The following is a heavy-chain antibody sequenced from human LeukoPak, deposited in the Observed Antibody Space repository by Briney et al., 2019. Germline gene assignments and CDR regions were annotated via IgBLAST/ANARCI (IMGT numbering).Heavy chain of an antibody. V-gene: IGHV3-30*18. CDR1: GFTFSTYG. CDR3: AKDLIHLWSRAYYGVDV. D-gene: IGHD5-18*01. Sequence: GRSLRLSCAASGFTFSTYGMHWVRQAPGKGLEWVAVISYDGSNRYFADSVKGRFTISRDNSKNTLYLQMNTLRAEDTAVYYCAKDLIHLWSRAYYGVDVWGQGTTVTVSS. J-gene: IGHJ6*02. CDR2: ISYDGSNR.